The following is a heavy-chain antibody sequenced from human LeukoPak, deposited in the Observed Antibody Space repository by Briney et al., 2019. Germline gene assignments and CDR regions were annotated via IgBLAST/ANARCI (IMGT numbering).Heavy chain of an antibody. J-gene: IGHJ4*02. CDR2: ISYDGSNK. Sequence: PGRSLRLSCAASGFTFSSYAMHWVRQAPGKGLEWVAVISYDGSNKYYADSVKGRFTISRDNSKNTLYLQMSSLRAEDTAVYYCARLIVVPAAPTDYWGQGTLVTVSS. CDR1: GFTFSSYA. V-gene: IGHV3-30*04. D-gene: IGHD2-2*01. CDR3: ARLIVVPAAPTDY.